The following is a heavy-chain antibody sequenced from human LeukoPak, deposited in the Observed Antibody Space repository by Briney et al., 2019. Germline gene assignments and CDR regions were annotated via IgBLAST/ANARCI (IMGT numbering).Heavy chain of an antibody. J-gene: IGHJ4*02. CDR1: GFTFSSYE. CDR3: ARDIVGATPDY. CDR2: ISSSGSTI. Sequence: GGSLILSCAASGFTFSSYEMNWVRQAPGKGLEWVSYISSSGSTIYYADSVKGRFTISRDNAKNSLYLQMNSLRAEDTAVYYCARDIVGATPDYWGQGTLVTVSS. D-gene: IGHD1-26*01. V-gene: IGHV3-48*03.